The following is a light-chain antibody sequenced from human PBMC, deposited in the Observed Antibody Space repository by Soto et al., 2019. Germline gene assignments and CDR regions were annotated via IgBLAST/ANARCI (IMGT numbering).Light chain of an antibody. V-gene: IGKV3-20*01. CDR3: QQYGYSQWT. CDR2: GVS. J-gene: IGKJ1*01. Sequence: IVLTQSPGTLSLSPGGRATLSCRASQTGSNSYLAWYQQKSAQAPRLLIYGVSTRATGIPDRFSGSGSGTEFTLTISRLEPEDFGVYFCQQYGYSQWTFGQGTKVDNK. CDR1: QTGSNSY.